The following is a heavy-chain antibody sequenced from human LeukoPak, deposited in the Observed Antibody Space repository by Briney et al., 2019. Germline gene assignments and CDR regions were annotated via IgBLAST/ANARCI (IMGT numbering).Heavy chain of an antibody. J-gene: IGHJ1*01. D-gene: IGHD6-19*01. Sequence: GGSLRLSGAASGFTFSSYEMNWVRQAPGKGLEWVSHISSSGSTIYYADSVKGRFTISRDNAKNSLFLQMNSLRVEDTAVYYCASYSSGCLYFHHWGQGTLVTVSS. CDR3: ASYSSGCLYFHH. CDR2: ISSSGSTI. V-gene: IGHV3-48*03. CDR1: GFTFSSYE.